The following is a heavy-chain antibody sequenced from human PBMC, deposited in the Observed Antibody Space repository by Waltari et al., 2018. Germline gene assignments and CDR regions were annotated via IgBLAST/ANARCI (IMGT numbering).Heavy chain of an antibody. CDR3: ARDLGMVRGKRSAFDI. D-gene: IGHD3-10*01. CDR1: GYTFTGYY. V-gene: IGHV1-2*02. CDR2: INPNSGGT. Sequence: QVQLVQSGAEVKKPGASVKVSCKASGYTFTGYYMHWVRQAPGQGLEWMGWINPNSGGTNYAQKFQGRVTMTRDTSISTAYMELSRLRSDDTAVYYCARDLGMVRGKRSAFDIWAKGQWSPSLQ. J-gene: IGHJ3*02.